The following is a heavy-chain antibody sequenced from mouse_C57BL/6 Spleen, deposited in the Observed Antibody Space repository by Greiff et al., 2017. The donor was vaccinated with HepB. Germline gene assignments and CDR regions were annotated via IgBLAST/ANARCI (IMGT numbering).Heavy chain of an antibody. CDR2: INPYNGGT. Sequence: VQLQQSGPVLVKPGASVKMSCKASGYTFTDYYMNWVKQSHGKSLEWIGVINPYNGGTSYNQKFKGKATLTVDKSSSTAYMELNSLTSEDSAVYYCARAVYDSLYFDYWGQGTTLTVSS. CDR3: ARAVYDSLYFDY. J-gene: IGHJ2*01. D-gene: IGHD2-4*01. CDR1: GYTFTDYY. V-gene: IGHV1-19*01.